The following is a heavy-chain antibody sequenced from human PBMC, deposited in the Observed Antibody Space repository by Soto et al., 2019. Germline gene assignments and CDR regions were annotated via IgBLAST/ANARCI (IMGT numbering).Heavy chain of an antibody. CDR2: IKQDGSEK. CDR3: ARDVPATYSSSWLMDDAFDI. D-gene: IGHD6-13*01. Sequence: GGSLRLSCAASGFTFSSYWMSWVRQAPGKGLEWVANIKQDGSEKYYVDSVKGRFTISRDNAKNSLYLQMNSLRAEDTAVYYCARDVPATYSSSWLMDDAFDIWGQGTMVTVSS. J-gene: IGHJ3*02. V-gene: IGHV3-7*01. CDR1: GFTFSSYW.